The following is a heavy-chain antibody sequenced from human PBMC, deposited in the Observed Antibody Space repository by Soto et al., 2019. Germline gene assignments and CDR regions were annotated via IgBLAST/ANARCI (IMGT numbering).Heavy chain of an antibody. CDR3: ARDTQLERLDP. CDR1: GYTFITYG. J-gene: IGHJ5*02. CDR2: INTYNGNT. D-gene: IGHD1-1*01. V-gene: IGHV1-18*01. Sequence: GASVKVSCKASGYTFITYGISWVRQAPGQGLEWMGWINTYNGNTNYAQSIRGRVTMTTDTSTSTAYLELRSLRSDDTAVYYCARDTQLERLDPWGQGTLVTAPQ.